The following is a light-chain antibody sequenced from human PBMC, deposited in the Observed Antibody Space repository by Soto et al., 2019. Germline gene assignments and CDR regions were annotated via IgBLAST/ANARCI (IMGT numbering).Light chain of an antibody. V-gene: IGLV1-40*01. CDR1: SSNIGAGYD. J-gene: IGLJ1*01. CDR3: QSYDSSLSGYV. CDR2: GNS. Sequence: QPVLTQPPSLSVAPGQRVTISCTGSSSNIGAGYDVHWYQQLPGTAPKLLIYGNSNRPSGVPDRFSGSKSGTSASLAITGFQAEDEADYYCQSYDSSLSGYVFGTGTKVTVL.